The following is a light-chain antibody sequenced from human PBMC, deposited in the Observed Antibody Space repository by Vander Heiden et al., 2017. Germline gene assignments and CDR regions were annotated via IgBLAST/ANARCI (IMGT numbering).Light chain of an antibody. CDR3: AAWDDSLNVWV. CDR2: YDD. Sequence: QSVLTQPPSVSEAPRQRVTISCSGSSSNIGNNAVNWHQQLPGKAPKLLIYYDDLLPSGVSDRFSGSKSGTSASLAISGLQSEDEADYYCAAWDDSLNVWVFGGGTKLTVL. CDR1: SSNIGNNA. J-gene: IGLJ3*02. V-gene: IGLV1-36*01.